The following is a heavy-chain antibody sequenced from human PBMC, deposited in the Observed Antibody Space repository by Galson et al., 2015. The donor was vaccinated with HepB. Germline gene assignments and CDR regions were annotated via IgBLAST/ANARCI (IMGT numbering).Heavy chain of an antibody. V-gene: IGHV3-11*01. CDR2: ISSSGSTPI. D-gene: IGHD2/OR15-2a*01. CDR1: GFTFSDYY. Sequence: SLRLSCAASGFTFSDYYMSWIRQAPGKGLEWVSYISSSGSTPISYADSVKGRFTISRDNAKNSLYLQMNSLRAEDTAVYFCARATLGWFDPWSQGTLVTVSS. CDR3: ARATLGWFDP. J-gene: IGHJ5*02.